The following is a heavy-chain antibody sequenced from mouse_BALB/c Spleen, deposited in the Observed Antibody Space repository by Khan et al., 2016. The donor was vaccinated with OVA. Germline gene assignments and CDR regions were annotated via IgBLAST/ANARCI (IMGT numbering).Heavy chain of an antibody. D-gene: IGHD2-14*01. CDR1: GFSFTTYT. Sequence: EVELVESGGGLVRPGGSLKLSCAAPGFSFTTYTMSWVRQTPEKRLEWVATINSGSTYTYYPDSVKGLFTISRDNAQNTLNLQIRSLKSGDTAMYYCTREGTYAHWYVEDWGAGTTVTVSS. CDR2: INSGSTYT. V-gene: IGHV5-6-4*01. CDR3: TREGTYAHWYVED. J-gene: IGHJ1*01.